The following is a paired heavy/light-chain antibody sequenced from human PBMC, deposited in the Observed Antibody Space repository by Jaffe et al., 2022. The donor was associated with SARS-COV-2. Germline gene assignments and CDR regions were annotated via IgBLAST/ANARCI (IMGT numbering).Light chain of an antibody. J-gene: IGKJ1*01. Sequence: DIQMTQSPSTLSASVGDRVTITCRASQSISTWLAWYQQKPGKAPKLLIYGASSLESGVPSRFSGSGSGTEFTLTISSLQPDDFATYYCQQYNVYWTFGQGTKVEIK. CDR2: GAS. CDR1: QSISTW. CDR3: QQYNVYWT. V-gene: IGKV1-5*03.
Heavy chain of an antibody. CDR2: IRTKPYGGTT. Sequence: EVQLVESGGGFVEPGRSLRLSCAASGFSFRDYGMSWFRQAPGKGLEWVAFIRTKPYGGTTEYAASVKGRFTISRDDSTSSAYLQMNSLKTEDTATYYCIRYRSGWYGDYGGQGTLVTVSS. V-gene: IGHV3-49*03. CDR3: IRYRSGWYGDY. CDR1: GFSFRDYG. D-gene: IGHD6-19*01. J-gene: IGHJ4*02.